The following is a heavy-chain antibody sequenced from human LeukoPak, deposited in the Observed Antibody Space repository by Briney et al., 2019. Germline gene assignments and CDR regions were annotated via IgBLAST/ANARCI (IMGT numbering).Heavy chain of an antibody. CDR1: GFTFRRSG. CDR3: AKDHSGSGRAFEY. V-gene: IGHV3-30*04. D-gene: IGHD2-15*01. Sequence: GGSLRLSCATSGFTFRRSGVHWVRQAPGKGLEWVALMSSDGINTYYADSVKGRFTVSRDSSKDTLYLQMNSLRADDTAIYYCAKDHSGSGRAFEYWGQGTLVTVSS. CDR2: MSSDGINT. J-gene: IGHJ4*02.